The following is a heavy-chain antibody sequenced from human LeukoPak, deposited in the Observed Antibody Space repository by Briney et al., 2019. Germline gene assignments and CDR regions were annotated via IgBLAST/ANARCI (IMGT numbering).Heavy chain of an antibody. D-gene: IGHD3-3*01. CDR2: INPNSGGT. V-gene: IGHV1-2*02. CDR1: GYTFTGYY. CDR3: ATGDLRFLEWLPKDYFDY. J-gene: IGHJ4*02. Sequence: ASVTVSCKASGYTFTGYYMHWVRQAPGQGLEWMGWINPNSGGTNYAQKFQGRVTMTRDTSISTAYMELSRLRSDDTAVYYCATGDLRFLEWLPKDYFDYWGQGTLVTVSS.